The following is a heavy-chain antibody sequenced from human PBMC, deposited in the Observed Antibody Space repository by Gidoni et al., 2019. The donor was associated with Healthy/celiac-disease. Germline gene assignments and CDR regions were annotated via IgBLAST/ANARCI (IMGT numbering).Heavy chain of an antibody. CDR1: GYTLTELS. Sequence: QVQLVQSGAEVKKPGASVKVSCQVSGYTLTELSMHWVRPAPGKGLEWMGGFDPEDGETIYAHQFQGRVTMTEDTSTDTAYMELSSLRSEDTAVYYCATTFPQYYDYVWGSPTPDRMINTTPRSGAFDIWGQGTMVTVSS. D-gene: IGHD3-16*01. V-gene: IGHV1-24*01. CDR2: FDPEDGET. CDR3: ATTFPQYYDYVWGSPTPDRMINTTPRSGAFDI. J-gene: IGHJ3*02.